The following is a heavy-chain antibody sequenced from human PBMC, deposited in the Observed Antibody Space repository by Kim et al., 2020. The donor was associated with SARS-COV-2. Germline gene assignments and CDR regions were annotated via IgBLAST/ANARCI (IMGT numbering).Heavy chain of an antibody. D-gene: IGHD1-26*01. Sequence: TGYAQTFQGRVNMTGNTSTSTAYMELSSLRSEDTAVYYCARRVGTYYMDVWGKGTTVTVSS. V-gene: IGHV1-8*01. CDR2: T. J-gene: IGHJ6*03. CDR3: ARRVGTYYMDV.